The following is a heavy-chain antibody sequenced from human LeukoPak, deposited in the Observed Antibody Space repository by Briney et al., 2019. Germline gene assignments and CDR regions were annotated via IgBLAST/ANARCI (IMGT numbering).Heavy chain of an antibody. D-gene: IGHD2-21*02. V-gene: IGHV4-34*01. CDR2: INHSGST. CDR1: GGSFSGYY. J-gene: IGHJ5*02. CDR3: AREVVVVTAKWFDP. Sequence: PSETLSLTCAVYGGSFSGYYWSWIRQPPGKGLEWIGEINHSGSTNYNPSLKSRVTISVDTSKNQFSLKLSSVTAADTAVYYCAREVVVVTAKWFDPWGQGTLVTVSS.